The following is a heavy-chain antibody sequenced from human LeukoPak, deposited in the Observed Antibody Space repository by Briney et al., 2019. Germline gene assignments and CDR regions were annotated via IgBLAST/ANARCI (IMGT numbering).Heavy chain of an antibody. J-gene: IGHJ6*02. CDR1: GYTFTSYA. Sequence: ASVKVSCKASGYTFTSYAMNWARQAPGQGLEWMGWINTNTGNPTYAQGFTGRFVFSLDTSVSTAYLQISSLKAEDTAAYYCARRPLRGWDRHDYYYYYGMDVWGQGTTVTVSS. V-gene: IGHV7-4-1*02. CDR2: INTNTGNP. CDR3: ARRPLRGWDRHDYYYYYGMDV. D-gene: IGHD6-19*01.